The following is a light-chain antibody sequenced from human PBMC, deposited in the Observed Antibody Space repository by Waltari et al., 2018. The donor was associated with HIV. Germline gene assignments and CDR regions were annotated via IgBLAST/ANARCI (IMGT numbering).Light chain of an antibody. CDR2: EVT. CDR3: SSYAGSNTLI. CDR1: TSDVCAYNY. J-gene: IGLJ2*01. V-gene: IGLV2-8*01. Sequence: QSALTQPHSASGSHGHSVTISCADTTSDVCAYNYVSWYQQHPGNAPKRIIYEVTKRPSVVPDRFSGSKSGNAASLTVSGLQTEDEAVDYCSSYAGSNTLIFGGGT.